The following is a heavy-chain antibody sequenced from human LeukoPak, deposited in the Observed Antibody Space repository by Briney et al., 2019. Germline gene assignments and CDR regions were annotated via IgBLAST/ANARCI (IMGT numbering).Heavy chain of an antibody. CDR3: AKDRVAYYYGSAWFDP. J-gene: IGHJ5*02. Sequence: GGSLRLSCAASGFTFSRYAMSWVRQAPGKGLEWVSAISGSVCGTYYEESVKARSTISKDNSKNTLYQHMNSLRAEDKGVYYCAKDRVAYYYGSAWFDPWGQGTLVTVSS. V-gene: IGHV3-23*01. CDR1: GFTFSRYA. D-gene: IGHD3-10*01. CDR2: ISGSVCGT.